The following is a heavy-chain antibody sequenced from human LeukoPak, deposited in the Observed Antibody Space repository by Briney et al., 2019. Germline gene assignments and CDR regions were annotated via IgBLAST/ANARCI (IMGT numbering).Heavy chain of an antibody. J-gene: IGHJ4*02. V-gene: IGHV4-39*02. D-gene: IGHD5-18*01. CDR2: LSDRGSP. CDR1: GDTISSSRFL. Sequence: SETLSLTCTVSGDTISSSRFLWAWIRQPPGKGLEWIASLSDRGSPKYSPSFQSRVSIFTDTAKNQLSLNLRSVTAADTAVYYCARDANYWDRRGYPSPFDCWGQGILVTVSS. CDR3: ARDANYWDRRGYPSPFDC.